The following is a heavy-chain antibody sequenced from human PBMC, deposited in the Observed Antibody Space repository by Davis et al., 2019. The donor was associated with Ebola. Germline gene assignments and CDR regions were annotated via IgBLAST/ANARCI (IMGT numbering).Heavy chain of an antibody. Sequence: GGSLRLSCAASGFTFSSYAMHWVRQAPGKGLEWVAVISYDGSNKYYADSVKGRFTISRDNSKNTLYLQMNSLRAEDTAVYYCARQRYDFWSGRFDYWGQGSLVIVS. CDR2: ISYDGSNK. CDR3: ARQRYDFWSGRFDY. CDR1: GFTFSSYA. J-gene: IGHJ4*02. V-gene: IGHV3-30-3*01. D-gene: IGHD3-3*01.